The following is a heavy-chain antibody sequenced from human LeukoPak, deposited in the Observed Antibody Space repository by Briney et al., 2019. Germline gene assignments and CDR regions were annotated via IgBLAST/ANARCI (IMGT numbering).Heavy chain of an antibody. V-gene: IGHV4-34*01. Sequence: SETLSLTCAVYGGSFSGYYWSCIRQPPGKGLEWIGEINHSGSTNYNPSLKSRVTISVDTSKNLFSLKLSSVTAADTAVYYCASASTVTTSDYWGQGTLVTVTS. CDR2: INHSGST. D-gene: IGHD4-17*01. J-gene: IGHJ4*02. CDR1: GGSFSGYY. CDR3: ASASTVTTSDY.